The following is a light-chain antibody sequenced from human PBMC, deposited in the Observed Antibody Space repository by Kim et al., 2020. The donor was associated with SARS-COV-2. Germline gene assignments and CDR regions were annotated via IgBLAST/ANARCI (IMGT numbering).Light chain of an antibody. V-gene: IGKV1-39*01. Sequence: GDRVTITCRASQSVATYLNWYQQKPGKAPKLIIYAASTLQSAVPSRFSGSGSGTGFTLTIRGLQPEDFAAYYCQQTYTVPFTFGKGTKL. J-gene: IGKJ2*01. CDR1: QSVATY. CDR3: QQTYTVPFT. CDR2: AAS.